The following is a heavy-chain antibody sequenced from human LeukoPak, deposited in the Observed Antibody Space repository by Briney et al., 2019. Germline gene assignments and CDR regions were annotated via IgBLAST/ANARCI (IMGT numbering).Heavy chain of an antibody. Sequence: PSETLSLTCTVSDDSITIYYWSWIRQPPGKGLEWIGYIDHTGITNYNPSLKSRVTISVDTSKNQFSLKLSSVTAADTAVYYCVRSDDFWSGYYGYWGQGTLVTVSS. CDR1: DDSITIYY. J-gene: IGHJ4*02. CDR3: VRSDDFWSGYYGY. V-gene: IGHV4-59*01. D-gene: IGHD3-3*01. CDR2: IDHTGIT.